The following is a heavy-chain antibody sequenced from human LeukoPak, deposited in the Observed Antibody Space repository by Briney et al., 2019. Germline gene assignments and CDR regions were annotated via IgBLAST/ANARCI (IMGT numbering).Heavy chain of an antibody. D-gene: IGHD1-26*01. CDR2: IYSSRS. CDR1: GASISSYY. V-gene: IGHV4-4*07. CDR3: ARAAGRDTTSGLDFDY. J-gene: IGHJ4*02. Sequence: SETLSLTCTVSGASISSYYWSWIRQPAGKGLEWIGRIYSSRSIYNPSLKSRVTMSVDTSTNQFSLKLSSVTAADTAVYYCARAAGRDTTSGLDFDYWGQGILVTVSS.